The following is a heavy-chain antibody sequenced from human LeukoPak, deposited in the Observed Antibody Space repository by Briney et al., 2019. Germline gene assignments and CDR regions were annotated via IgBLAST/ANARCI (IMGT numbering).Heavy chain of an antibody. Sequence: ASQTLSLTCTVSGGSISSGSYYWSWIRQPAGKGLEWIGRIYTSGSTNYNPSLKSRVTISVDTSKNQFSLKLSSVTAADTAVYYCARDLDDFWSRIWGQGTMVTVSS. D-gene: IGHD3-3*01. CDR1: GGSISSGSYY. CDR3: ARDLDDFWSRI. J-gene: IGHJ3*02. CDR2: IYTSGST. V-gene: IGHV4-61*02.